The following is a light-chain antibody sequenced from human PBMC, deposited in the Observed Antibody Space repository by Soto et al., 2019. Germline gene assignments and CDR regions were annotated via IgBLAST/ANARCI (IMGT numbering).Light chain of an antibody. CDR1: SSDVGSYNY. CDR2: EVN. J-gene: IGLJ2*01. Sequence: LTQPASVSGSPGQSITVSCTGTSSDVGSYNYVSWYQQHPDKAPQLIIYEVNNRPSGVSDRFSGSKSGNTASLTISGLQAEDEADYYCSSYTSGTTVIFGGGTKVTVL. CDR3: SSYTSGTTVI. V-gene: IGLV2-14*01.